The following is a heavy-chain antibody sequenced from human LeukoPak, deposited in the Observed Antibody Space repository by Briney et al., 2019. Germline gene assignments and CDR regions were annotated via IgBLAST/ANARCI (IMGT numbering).Heavy chain of an antibody. V-gene: IGHV4-61*02. J-gene: IGHJ4*02. D-gene: IGHD5-18*01. Sequence: SETLSLTCTVSGGSISSGSYYWSWIRQPAGKGLEWIGRIYTSGSTNYNPSLKSRVTLSVDTSKNQFSLKLSSVTAADTAVYYCARTRGYTYGYWGELLYYFDYWGQGTLVTVSS. CDR1: GGSISSGSYY. CDR3: ARTRGYTYGYWGELLYYFDY. CDR2: IYTSGST.